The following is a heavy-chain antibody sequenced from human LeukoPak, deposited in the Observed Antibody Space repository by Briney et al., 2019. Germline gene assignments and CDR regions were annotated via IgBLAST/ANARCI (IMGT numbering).Heavy chain of an antibody. V-gene: IGHV1-2*02. J-gene: IGHJ4*02. D-gene: IGHD3-22*01. CDR2: INPNSGGT. CDR3: ARCPAPSKYYYDSSGYLFDY. CDR1: GYTFTGYY. Sequence: ASVKVSCKASGYTFTGYYMHWVRQASGQGLEWMGWINPNSGGTNYAQKFQGRVTMTRDTSISTAYMELSRLRSDDTAVYYCARCPAPSKYYYDSSGYLFDYWGQGTLVTVSS.